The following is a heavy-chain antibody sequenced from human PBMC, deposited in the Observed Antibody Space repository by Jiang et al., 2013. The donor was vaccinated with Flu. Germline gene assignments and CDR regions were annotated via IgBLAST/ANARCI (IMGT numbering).Heavy chain of an antibody. D-gene: IGHD6-19*01. J-gene: IGHJ6*02. V-gene: IGHV5-51*01. CDR2: IYPGDSDT. CDR1: GYSFTSYW. Sequence: VKKPGESLKISCKGSGYSFTSYWIGWVRQMPGKGLEWMGIIYPGDSDTRYSPSFQGQVTISADKSISTAYLQWSSLKASDTAMYYCARFAVAGSYYYYGMDVVGPRDHGHRLL. CDR3: ARFAVAGSYYYYGMDV.